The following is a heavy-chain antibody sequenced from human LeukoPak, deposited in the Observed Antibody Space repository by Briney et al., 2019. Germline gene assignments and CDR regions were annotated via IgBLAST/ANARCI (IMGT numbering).Heavy chain of an antibody. V-gene: IGHV4-59*01. Sequence: SETLSLTCTVSGVXITTYYCSWIRQPPGKGLEWIGFISYSGTTSYSPSLKSRVTMSVDAPKNQFSLKLSSVTAADAAVYYCATSYPSGSYGNLDSWGQGTLVSVSS. J-gene: IGHJ4*02. D-gene: IGHD3-10*01. CDR1: GVXITTYY. CDR3: ATSYPSGSYGNLDS. CDR2: ISYSGTT.